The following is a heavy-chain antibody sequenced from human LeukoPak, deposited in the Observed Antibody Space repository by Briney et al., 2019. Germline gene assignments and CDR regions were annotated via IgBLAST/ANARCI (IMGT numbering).Heavy chain of an antibody. CDR3: ARDQRRYCSSTSCSTGFDP. J-gene: IGHJ5*02. V-gene: IGHV1-46*01. CDR1: GYTFTSYY. D-gene: IGHD2-2*01. CDR2: INPSGGST. Sequence: ASVKVSCKASGYTFTSYYMHWVRQAPGQGLEWMGIINPSGGSTSYAQKFQGRVTMTRDTSTSTVYMELSSLGSEDTAVYYCARDQRRYCSSTSCSTGFDPWGQGTLVTVSS.